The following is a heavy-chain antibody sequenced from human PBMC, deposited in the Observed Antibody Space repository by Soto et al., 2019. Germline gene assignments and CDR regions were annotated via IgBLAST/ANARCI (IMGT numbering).Heavy chain of an antibody. CDR3: ASGHTYYYDSSGYPFGMDV. V-gene: IGHV1-69*01. Sequence: QVQLVQSGAEVKKPGSSVKVSCKASGGTFSSYAISWVRQAPGQGLEWMGGIIPIFGTANDAQKFQGRVTITPDESTSTAYMELSSLRSEDTAVYYCASGHTYYYDSSGYPFGMDVWGQGTTVTVSS. CDR2: IIPIFGTA. D-gene: IGHD3-22*01. CDR1: GGTFSSYA. J-gene: IGHJ6*02.